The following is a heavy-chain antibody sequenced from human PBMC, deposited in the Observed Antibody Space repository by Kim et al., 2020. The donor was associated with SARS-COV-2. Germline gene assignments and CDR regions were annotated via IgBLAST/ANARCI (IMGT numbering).Heavy chain of an antibody. J-gene: IGHJ1*01. CDR2: INTDGSII. D-gene: IGHD2-8*02. CDR3: ATGFCPSGRDCSGAY. Sequence: GGSLRLSCAASGFTFRTYRMHWVRQVSGKGLVCVSSINTDGSIITYADSVKGRFTISRDNAKNTLYLQMNSLRAEDTALYYCATGFCPSGRDCSGAYWGQGSLVTVSS. V-gene: IGHV3-74*01. CDR1: GFTFRTYR.